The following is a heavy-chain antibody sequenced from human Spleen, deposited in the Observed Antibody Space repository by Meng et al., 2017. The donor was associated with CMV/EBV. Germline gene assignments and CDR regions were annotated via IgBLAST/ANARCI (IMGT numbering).Heavy chain of an antibody. V-gene: IGHV3-11*04. CDR2: ISSSGSTI. CDR1: GFTFSDYY. D-gene: IGHD1-26*01. CDR3: ARVGTGATPLGTAFDI. Sequence: GESLKISCAASGFTFSDYYMSWIRQAPGKGLEWVSYISSSGSTIYYADSVKGRFTISRGNAKNSLYLQMNSLRAEDTAVYYCARVGTGATPLGTAFDIWGQGTMVTVSS. J-gene: IGHJ3*02.